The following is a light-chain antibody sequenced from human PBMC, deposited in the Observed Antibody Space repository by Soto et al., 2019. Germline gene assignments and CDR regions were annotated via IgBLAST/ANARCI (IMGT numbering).Light chain of an antibody. CDR2: GAS. J-gene: IGKJ1*01. Sequence: ESVFTQSPGTLSLSPGERATLSCRAIQSVSSSYLAWYQQKPGQAPRLLIYGASSRATGIPDRFSGSGSGTDFTLTISRLEPEDFAVYYCQQYGSSPPWTFGQGTKVDIK. CDR3: QQYGSSPPWT. CDR1: QSVSSSY. V-gene: IGKV3-20*01.